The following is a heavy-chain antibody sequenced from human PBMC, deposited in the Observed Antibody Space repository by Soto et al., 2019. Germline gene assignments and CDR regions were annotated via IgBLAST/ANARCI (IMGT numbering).Heavy chain of an antibody. V-gene: IGHV3-30*18. Sequence: GGSLRLSCAASGFTFSSYGMHWVRQAPGKGLEWVAVISYDGSNKYYADSVKGRFTISRDNSKNTLYLQMNSLRAEDTAVYYCAKDLGAYCGGDCYSWYFDYWGQGTLVTVSS. J-gene: IGHJ4*02. CDR3: AKDLGAYCGGDCYSWYFDY. CDR1: GFTFSSYG. CDR2: ISYDGSNK. D-gene: IGHD2-21*02.